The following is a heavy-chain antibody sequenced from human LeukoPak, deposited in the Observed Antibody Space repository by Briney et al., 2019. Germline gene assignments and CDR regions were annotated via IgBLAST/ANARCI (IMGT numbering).Heavy chain of an antibody. CDR1: RGSITNSSCY. D-gene: IGHD2-2*01. Sequence: PSETLPLTCAVSRGSITNSSCYWGWIRQPPGKGLEWIGGIYYTGTTYYSPSLNSRITISMDTSKKQFSLRLASVTAADTAVYYCARRAVVPAAVSYFDNWGQGTLVTVSS. V-gene: IGHV4-39*01. CDR2: IYYTGTT. CDR3: ARRAVVPAAVSYFDN. J-gene: IGHJ4*02.